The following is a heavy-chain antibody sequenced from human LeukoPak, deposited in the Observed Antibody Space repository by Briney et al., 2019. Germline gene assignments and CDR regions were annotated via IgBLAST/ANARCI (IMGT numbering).Heavy chain of an antibody. CDR3: ARGRLGVPLASSAVDY. CDR1: GYTLTELS. V-gene: IGHV1-24*01. CDR2: FDPEDGET. D-gene: IGHD3-3*01. Sequence: ASVKVSCKVSGYTLTELSMHWVRQAPGKGLEWMGGFDPEDGETIYAQKFQGRVTITADESTSTAYMELSSLRSEDTAVYYCARGRLGVPLASSAVDYWGQGTLVTVSS. J-gene: IGHJ4*02.